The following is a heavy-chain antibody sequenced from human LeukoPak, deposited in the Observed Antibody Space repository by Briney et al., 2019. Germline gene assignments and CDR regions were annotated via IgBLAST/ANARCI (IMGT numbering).Heavy chain of an antibody. V-gene: IGHV3-30*03. J-gene: IGHJ4*02. CDR3: ARVRSSGWPAFDY. D-gene: IGHD6-19*01. Sequence: PGRSLRLSCAASGFTFSSYGMHWVRQAPGKGLEWVAVISYDGSNKYYADSVKGRFTISRDNAKNSLYLQMNSLRAEDTAVYYCARVRSSGWPAFDYWGQGTLVTVSS. CDR1: GFTFSSYG. CDR2: ISYDGSNK.